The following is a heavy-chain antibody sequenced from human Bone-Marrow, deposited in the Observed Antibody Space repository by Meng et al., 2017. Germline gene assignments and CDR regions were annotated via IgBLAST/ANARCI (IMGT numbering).Heavy chain of an antibody. CDR2: IYYSGST. Sequence: QVQLQESGPGRVKPSKTLSLTCTGSGGSISSGDYYWSWIRQPPGRGLEWIGYIYYSGSTYYNPSLRSRVTISVDTSKNQFSLILTSVTAADTAVYFCARVETATTNSYFDYWGQGTLVTVSS. CDR3: ARVETATTNSYFDY. CDR1: GGSISSGDYY. J-gene: IGHJ4*02. V-gene: IGHV4-30-4*01. D-gene: IGHD5-24*01.